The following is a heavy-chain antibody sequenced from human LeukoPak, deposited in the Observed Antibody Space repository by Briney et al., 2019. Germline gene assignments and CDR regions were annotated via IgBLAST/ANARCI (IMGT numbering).Heavy chain of an antibody. V-gene: IGHV3-9*03. CDR1: GFMFDDYA. D-gene: IGHD6-13*01. CDR2: ISWKSGSI. Sequence: PGGSLRLSCVASGFMFDDYAMYWVRQAPGKGLEWVAGISWKSGSIGYADSVKGRFTISRDNAKNSLYLQMNSLRAEDMALYYCAKGSGPEQQLVLADYWGQGTLVTVSS. J-gene: IGHJ4*02. CDR3: AKGSGPEQQLVLADY.